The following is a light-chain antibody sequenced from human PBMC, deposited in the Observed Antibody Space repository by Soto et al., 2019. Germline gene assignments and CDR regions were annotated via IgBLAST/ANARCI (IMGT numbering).Light chain of an antibody. Sequence: EVLMTQSPSLSVSPGEGATLSCRTSQSVTNDLAWYQQKPGQAPRLLIYAASTRATGIPARFSGSGYGTEFTLTLSSVLSEDFAVYYCQQYNAWPLTFGQGTRLEIK. CDR2: AAS. CDR3: QQYNAWPLT. J-gene: IGKJ5*01. CDR1: QSVTND. V-gene: IGKV3-15*01.